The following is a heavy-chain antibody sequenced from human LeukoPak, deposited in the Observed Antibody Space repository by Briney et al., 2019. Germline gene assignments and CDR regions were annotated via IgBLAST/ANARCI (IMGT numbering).Heavy chain of an antibody. CDR1: GFTFSIYA. D-gene: IGHD1-26*01. Sequence: PGGFLRLSCAASGFTFSIYAMSWVRQAPGKGLEWVSGISGSGGSTYYADSVKGRFTISRDNSKNTLYLQMNSLRVEDTAVYYCAKDRSGSYFNSFDPWGQGTLVTVSS. CDR2: ISGSGGST. J-gene: IGHJ5*02. CDR3: AKDRSGSYFNSFDP. V-gene: IGHV3-23*01.